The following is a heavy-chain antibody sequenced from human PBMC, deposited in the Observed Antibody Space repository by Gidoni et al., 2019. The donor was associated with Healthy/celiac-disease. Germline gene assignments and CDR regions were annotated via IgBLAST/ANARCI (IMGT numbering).Heavy chain of an antibody. Sequence: ASGFTFSSYAMSWVRQAPGKGLEWVSAISGSGGSTYYADSVKGRFTISRDNSKNTLYLQMNSLRAEDTAVYYCAKGSTTPLRFLEWLSWFDPWGQGTLVTVSS. CDR2: ISGSGGST. CDR3: AKGSTTPLRFLEWLSWFDP. J-gene: IGHJ5*02. CDR1: GFTFSSYA. V-gene: IGHV3-23*01. D-gene: IGHD3-3*01.